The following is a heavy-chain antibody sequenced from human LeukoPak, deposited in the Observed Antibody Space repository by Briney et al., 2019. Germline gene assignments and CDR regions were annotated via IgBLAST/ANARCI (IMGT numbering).Heavy chain of an antibody. CDR3: AREGVAAAGTNY. V-gene: IGHV4-38-2*02. D-gene: IGHD6-13*01. Sequence: SETLSLTCTVSGYSISSGYYWSWIRQPPGKGLVWIGYIYHSGSTYYNPSLKSRVTISVDRSKNQFSLKLSSVTAADTAVYYCAREGVAAAGTNYWGQGTLVTVSS. J-gene: IGHJ4*02. CDR1: GYSISSGYY. CDR2: IYHSGST.